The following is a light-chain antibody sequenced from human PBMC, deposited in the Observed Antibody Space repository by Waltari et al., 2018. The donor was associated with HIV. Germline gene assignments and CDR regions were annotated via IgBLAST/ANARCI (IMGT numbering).Light chain of an antibody. CDR2: KDT. J-gene: IGLJ2*01. Sequence: SYDLTQAPSLSVPPGQTAKLTCSGDTLSKHYIYWYQQQEGQAPVMIISKDTGRISGIQTRLSASSSGTTATLIISGVLAEDEADYYCQSAHSSATIFGGGTKLTVL. CDR3: QSAHSSATI. V-gene: IGLV3-25*03. CDR1: TLSKHY.